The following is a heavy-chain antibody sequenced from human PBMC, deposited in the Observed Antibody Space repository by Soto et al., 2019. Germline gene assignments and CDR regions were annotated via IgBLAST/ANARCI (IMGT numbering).Heavy chain of an antibody. CDR2: IDGSGTTK. Sequence: EVQLLESGGGLVQPGGSLRLSCGVSGFTFNDFEMNWVRQAPGKGLEWLAYIDGSGTTKKYADSVRGRFTISRDNPNNSLLLQMSSLSAADTAIYYCARGFGRFKYRGQGTLVSVSS. J-gene: IGHJ4*02. V-gene: IGHV3-48*03. CDR1: GFTFNDFE. D-gene: IGHD3-10*01. CDR3: ARGFGRFKY.